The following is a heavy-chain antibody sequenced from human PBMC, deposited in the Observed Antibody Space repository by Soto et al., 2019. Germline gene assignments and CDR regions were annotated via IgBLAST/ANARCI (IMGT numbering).Heavy chain of an antibody. J-gene: IGHJ5*02. D-gene: IGHD2-15*01. CDR3: ATKPLGYCSGGSCPLDPTNWFDP. CDR2: IIPIFGTA. V-gene: IGHV1-69*13. Sequence: SVKVSCKASGGTFSSYAISWVRQAPGQGLEWMGGIIPIFGTANYAQKFQGRVTITADESTSTAYMELSSLRSEDTAVYYCATKPLGYCSGGSCPLDPTNWFDPWGQGTLVTVSS. CDR1: GGTFSSYA.